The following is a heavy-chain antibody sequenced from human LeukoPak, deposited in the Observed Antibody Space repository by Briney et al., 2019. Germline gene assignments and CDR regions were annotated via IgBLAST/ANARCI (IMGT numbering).Heavy chain of an antibody. CDR1: GGSFSGYY. Sequence: SETLSLTCAVYGGSFSGYYWSWIRQPPGKGLEWIGEINHSGSTNYNPSLKSRVTISVDTSKNQFSLKLSSVTAADTAVYYCARRIQLWFDPWGQGTLVTVSS. CDR3: ARRIQLWFDP. V-gene: IGHV4-34*01. CDR2: INHSGST. J-gene: IGHJ5*02. D-gene: IGHD5-18*01.